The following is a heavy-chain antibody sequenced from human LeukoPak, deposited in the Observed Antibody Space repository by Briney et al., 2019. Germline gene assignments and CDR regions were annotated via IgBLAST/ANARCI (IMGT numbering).Heavy chain of an antibody. J-gene: IGHJ4*02. Sequence: PSETLSLTCTVSGGSISSYYWSWIRQPPGKGLEWIGYIYYSGSTNYNPSLKSRVTISVDTSKNQFSLKLSSVTAADTAVYYCARATWLPVGLYYYDSSGYYYYFDYWGQGTLATVSS. CDR1: GGSISSYY. V-gene: IGHV4-59*01. CDR2: IYYSGST. D-gene: IGHD3-22*01. CDR3: ARATWLPVGLYYYDSSGYYYYFDY.